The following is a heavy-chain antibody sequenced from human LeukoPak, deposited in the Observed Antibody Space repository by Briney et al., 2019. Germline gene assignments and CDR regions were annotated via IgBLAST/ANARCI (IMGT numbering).Heavy chain of an antibody. J-gene: IGHJ4*02. CDR1: GYTFTGYY. CDR2: INPNSGGT. Sequence: GASVKVSCKASGYTFTGYYIHWVRQAPGQGLEWMGWINPNSGGTNYAQNFQGRVTMTRDTSISTAYMELSWLRSDDTAVYYCARAPTWLRLKGYFDNWGQGTLVTVSS. D-gene: IGHD5-12*01. CDR3: ARAPTWLRLKGYFDN. V-gene: IGHV1-2*02.